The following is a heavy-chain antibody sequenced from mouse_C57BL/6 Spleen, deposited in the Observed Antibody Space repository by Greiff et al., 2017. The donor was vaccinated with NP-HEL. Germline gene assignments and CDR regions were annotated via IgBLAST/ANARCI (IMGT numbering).Heavy chain of an antibody. CDR3: AKTITTVVAHYYAMDY. CDR2: IWGDGST. Sequence: VQLQQSGPGLVAPSQSLSITCTVSGFSLTSYGVSWVRQPPGKGLEWLGVIWGDGSTNYHSALISRLSISKDNSKSQVCLKLNSLQTDDTATYYCAKTITTVVAHYYAMDYWGQGTSVTVSS. D-gene: IGHD1-1*01. V-gene: IGHV2-3*01. J-gene: IGHJ4*01. CDR1: GFSLTSYG.